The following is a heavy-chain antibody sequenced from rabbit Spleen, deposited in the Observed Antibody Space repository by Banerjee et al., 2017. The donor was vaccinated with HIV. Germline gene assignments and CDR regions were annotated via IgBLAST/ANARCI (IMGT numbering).Heavy chain of an antibody. CDR1: GVSLNDKDV. V-gene: IGHV1S45*01. J-gene: IGHJ4*01. D-gene: IGHD4-1*01. Sequence: QEQLVESGGGLVQPEGSLTLTCKASGVSLNDKDVMCWVRQAPGKGLEWIACINTGTIITYYASWVNGRFTISKTSSTTVTLQMTSLTVADTATYFCARGGRIVYLNLWGPGTLVTVS. CDR2: INTGTIIT. CDR3: ARGGRIVYLNL.